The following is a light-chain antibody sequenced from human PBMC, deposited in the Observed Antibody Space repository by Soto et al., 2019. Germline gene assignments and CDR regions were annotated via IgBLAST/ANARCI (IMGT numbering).Light chain of an antibody. V-gene: IGKV3-20*01. CDR3: QQYDSSSGHT. CDR1: QTIRSNF. J-gene: IGKJ2*01. CDR2: TAS. Sequence: EVVLTQSPATLSLSPGERATLSCRASQTIRSNFLTWYQQKPGQAPRLLIYTASTRTAGIPDRFSGSGSGTAFTLTISRLAPEVFAVYYCQQYDSSSGHTFGKGTKLQIK.